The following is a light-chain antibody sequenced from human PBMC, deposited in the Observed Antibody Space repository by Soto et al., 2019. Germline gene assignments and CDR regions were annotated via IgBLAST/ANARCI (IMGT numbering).Light chain of an antibody. J-gene: IGLJ2*01. CDR2: DVS. V-gene: IGLV2-14*01. CDR3: SSYTGSSAPVV. CDR1: SSDVGAYNY. Sequence: QSALTQPASVSGSPGQSITISCTGTSSDVGAYNYVSWYQQHPGKAPKLMIYDVSNRPSGVCNRFSGSKSGNRASLTISGLQAEDEDDYYCSSYTGSSAPVVFGGGTKVTVL.